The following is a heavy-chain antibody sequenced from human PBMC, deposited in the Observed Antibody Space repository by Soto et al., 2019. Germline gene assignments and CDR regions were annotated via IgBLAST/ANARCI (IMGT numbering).Heavy chain of an antibody. D-gene: IGHD7-27*01. CDR2: IYDGGST. Sequence: QVQLQVSGPRLVKPSQTLSLTCTVSGDSISGVNYYWSWIRQSPDKGLEWIGQIYDGGSTYSNPSLRSRVTVSIDTSKNQFSLQLTSMSAADTAVFYCTRGPSGDKVDYWGQGTLVTVSS. CDR3: TRGPSGDKVDY. CDR1: GDSISGVNYY. J-gene: IGHJ4*02. V-gene: IGHV4-30-4*01.